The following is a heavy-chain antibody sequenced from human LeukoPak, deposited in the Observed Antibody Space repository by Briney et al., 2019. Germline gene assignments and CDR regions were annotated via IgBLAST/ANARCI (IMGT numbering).Heavy chain of an antibody. CDR1: GGSISSYY. Sequence: SETLSLTCTVSGGSISSYYWSWIRQPAGKGLEWIGRIYTTGSTNYNPSLKSRVTMSVDTSKNQFSLKLSSVTAADTAVYYCARAYKGSISLNYYYYMDVWGKGTTVTVSS. V-gene: IGHV4-4*07. CDR2: IYTTGST. J-gene: IGHJ6*03. CDR3: ARAYKGSISLNYYYYMDV. D-gene: IGHD1-14*01.